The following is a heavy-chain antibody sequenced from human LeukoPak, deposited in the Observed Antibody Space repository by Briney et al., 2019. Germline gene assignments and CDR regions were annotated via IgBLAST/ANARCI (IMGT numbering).Heavy chain of an antibody. V-gene: IGHV3-23*01. CDR1: GFTFISYA. CDR3: AKRGRSGSYFDY. J-gene: IGHJ4*02. CDR2: ISGSGGST. Sequence: GGSLRLSCAASGFTFISYAMSWVRQAPGKGLEWVSAISGSGGSTYYADSVKGRFTISRDNSKNTLYLQMNSLRAEDTAVYYCAKRGRSGSYFDYWGQGTLVTVSS. D-gene: IGHD3-10*01.